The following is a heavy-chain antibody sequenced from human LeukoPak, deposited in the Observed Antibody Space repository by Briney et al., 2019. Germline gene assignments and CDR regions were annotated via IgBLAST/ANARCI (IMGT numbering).Heavy chain of an antibody. Sequence: GGSLRLSCAASGFSFSSYGMSWVRQAPGKGLEWVSAISGSGGSTYYADSVKGRFTISRDNSKNTLYLQMNSLRAEDTAVYYCAKCILTGYYKGYMDVWGKGTTVTISS. J-gene: IGHJ6*03. V-gene: IGHV3-23*01. CDR1: GFSFSSYG. CDR2: ISGSGGST. CDR3: AKCILTGYYKGYMDV. D-gene: IGHD3-9*01.